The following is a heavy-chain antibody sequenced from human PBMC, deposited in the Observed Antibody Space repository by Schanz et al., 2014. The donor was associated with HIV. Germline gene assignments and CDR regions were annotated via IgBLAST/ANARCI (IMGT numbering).Heavy chain of an antibody. Sequence: VQLVESGGGLVQPGGSLRLSCAASGFSFSSYWMYWVRQAPGKGLEWVGRIKSNPDGGTIDYAAPVKGRFTISRDDSKNTLYLQMNSLKTEDTAVYYCTTDPLRDYGVDVWGQGTTVTVSS. CDR2: IKSNPDGGTI. J-gene: IGHJ6*02. CDR1: GFSFSSYW. CDR3: TTDPLRDYGVDV. V-gene: IGHV3-15*01.